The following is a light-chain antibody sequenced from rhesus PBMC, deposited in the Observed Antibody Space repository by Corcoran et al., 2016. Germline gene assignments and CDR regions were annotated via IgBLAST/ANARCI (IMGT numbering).Light chain of an antibody. J-gene: IGKJ4*01. CDR3: AQAIAFPLT. CDR1: QSLLHSNGNIF. Sequence: DIVMTQTPLSLPITPGEPASISCRSSQSLLHSNGNIFLHWYLQKPGQSPQLLIYGGSNRASGVQDRFSGSGSGTVFTLKISRVEAEDVGFYYCAQAIAFPLTFVGGTKVELK. CDR2: GGS. V-gene: IGKV2-72*01.